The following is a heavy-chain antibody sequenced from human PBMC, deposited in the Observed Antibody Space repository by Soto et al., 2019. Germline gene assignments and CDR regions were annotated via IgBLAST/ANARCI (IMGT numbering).Heavy chain of an antibody. CDR1: GASITGSCY. Sequence: NPSETLSLTCTVSGASITGSCYWGWIREPAGKGLEWIGRFSLSGTTNYNPSLRSRVTMSADVSKNQFSLRLTSVTAADTALYYCARGMTPPGAPAWYYFDSWGQGTLVTVSS. CDR2: FSLSGTT. CDR3: ARGMTPPGAPAWYYFDS. D-gene: IGHD2-8*02. J-gene: IGHJ4*02. V-gene: IGHV4-4*07.